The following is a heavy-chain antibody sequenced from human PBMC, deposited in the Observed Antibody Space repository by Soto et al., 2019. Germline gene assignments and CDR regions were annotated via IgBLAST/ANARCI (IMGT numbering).Heavy chain of an antibody. CDR3: ARVHSSTYYDFWSGYSL. CDR2: INSDGSST. J-gene: IGHJ4*02. D-gene: IGHD3-3*01. Sequence: PWGSLRLSCAASGFTFSSYLMHWVRQAPGKGLVWVSRINSDGSSTSYADSVKGRFTISRDNAKNTLYLQMNSLRAEDTAVYYCARVHSSTYYDFWSGYSLWGQGTLVTVSX. CDR1: GFTFSSYL. V-gene: IGHV3-74*01.